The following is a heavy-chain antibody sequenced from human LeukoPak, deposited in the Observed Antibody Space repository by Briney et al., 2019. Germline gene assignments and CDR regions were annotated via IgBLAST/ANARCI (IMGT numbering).Heavy chain of an antibody. D-gene: IGHD3-3*01. CDR1: GFTFSNYA. CDR3: AKSAGGIDFWSGYDS. Sequence: GGSLRLSCAASGFTFSNYAMSWVRQAPEKGLEWLSGIVGGGGGTFYADSVKGRFTLSRDNSKDTLYLQMNSLRAEDTAVYYCAKSAGGIDFWSGYDSWGQGILVTVSS. V-gene: IGHV3-23*01. CDR2: IVGGGGGT. J-gene: IGHJ4*02.